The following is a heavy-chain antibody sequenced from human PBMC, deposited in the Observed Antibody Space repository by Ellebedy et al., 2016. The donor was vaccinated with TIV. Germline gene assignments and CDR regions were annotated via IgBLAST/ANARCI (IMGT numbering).Heavy chain of an antibody. CDR1: GFTFSTHA. CDR3: ANNPLAEIGDF. J-gene: IGHJ4*02. CDR2: ISSSAVNI. V-gene: IGHV3-23*01. D-gene: IGHD2-21*01. Sequence: PGGSLRLSCAASGFTFSTHAVMWVRQAPGKRLEWVALISSSAVNIHYADSVKGRFTISRDNSKNTLFLQMNSLTAEDTAVYYCANNPLAEIGDFWGQGTLVTVSS.